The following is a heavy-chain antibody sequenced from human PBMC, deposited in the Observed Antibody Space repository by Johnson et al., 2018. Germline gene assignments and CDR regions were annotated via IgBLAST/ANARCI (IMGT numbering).Heavy chain of an antibody. CDR1: GFTFSDSA. Sequence: EVQLVESGGGLVQPGGSLKLSCAASGFTFSDSAMHWVRQASGKGLEWVGRIRSKPNSYATAYAASVQGRFTISRDDSKNTAYLQMNSLKTEDTAVYYCTRPTHYYDRSGSYPLAFDIWGQGTMVTVSS. CDR3: TRPTHYYDRSGSYPLAFDI. CDR2: IRSKPNSYAT. J-gene: IGHJ3*02. V-gene: IGHV3-73*01. D-gene: IGHD3-22*01.